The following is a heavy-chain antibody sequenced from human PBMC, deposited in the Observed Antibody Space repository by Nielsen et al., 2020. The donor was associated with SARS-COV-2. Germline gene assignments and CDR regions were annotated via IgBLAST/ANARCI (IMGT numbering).Heavy chain of an antibody. CDR1: GGSVSSNDW. J-gene: IGHJ6*03. D-gene: IGHD2-21*01. Sequence: SETLSLTCAVSGGSVSSNDWWTWVRQSPGKGLEWIGEVSHSGSINYNPSLKSRVTLSMDKSKRQFSLRLASVSAADTAVYFCARGHLVGVPSPILGLGPFFYSFYLDVWGKGTTVIVSS. CDR3: ARGHLVGVPSPILGLGPFFYSFYLDV. V-gene: IGHV4-4*02. CDR2: VSHSGSI.